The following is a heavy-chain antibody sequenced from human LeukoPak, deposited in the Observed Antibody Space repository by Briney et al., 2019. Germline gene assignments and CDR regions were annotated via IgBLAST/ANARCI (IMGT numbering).Heavy chain of an antibody. CDR1: GYTFTSYD. D-gene: IGHD3-16*01. J-gene: IGHJ3*02. CDR3: ARGLYDSPNAFDI. CDR2: INPNSGNT. V-gene: IGHV1-8*01. Sequence: ASVKVSCKASGYTFTSYDINWVRQATGQGLEWMGWINPNSGNTGYAQKFQGRVTMTRNTSISTAYMELSSLRSEDTAVYYCARGLYDSPNAFDIWGQGTMVTVSS.